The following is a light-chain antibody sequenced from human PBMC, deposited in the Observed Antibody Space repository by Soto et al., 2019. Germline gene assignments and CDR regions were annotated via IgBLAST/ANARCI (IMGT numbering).Light chain of an antibody. CDR1: QSISSY. J-gene: IGKJ1*01. Sequence: IQMTQSPSSLSASLGERVTMIFRASQSISSYLNWYQQKPGKAPKLLIYAASSLQSGVPSRFSGSGSGTDFTLTISCLQSEDFAVYYCQQYGSSGTFGQGTEVDI. CDR2: AAS. CDR3: QQYGSSGT. V-gene: IGKV1-39*01.